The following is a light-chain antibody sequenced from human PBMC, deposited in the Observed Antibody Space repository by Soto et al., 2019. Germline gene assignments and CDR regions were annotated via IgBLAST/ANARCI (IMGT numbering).Light chain of an antibody. CDR2: GAF. V-gene: IGKV3-15*01. CDR1: QSVSSD. J-gene: IGKJ2*01. CDR3: QQYNNWPYT. Sequence: IVMTQSPATLSVSPGERATLSCRASQSVSSDLAWYQQKPGQAPRLLIYGAFTRATGIPARFSGSGSGTEFTLTISSLQSEDFAVYYCQQYNNWPYTFGQGTKLEIK.